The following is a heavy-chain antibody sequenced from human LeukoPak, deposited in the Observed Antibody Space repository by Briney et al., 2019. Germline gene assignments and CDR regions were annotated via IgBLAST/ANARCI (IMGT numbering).Heavy chain of an antibody. J-gene: IGHJ4*02. V-gene: IGHV3-11*06. CDR3: ARVSYGDSGYFDY. D-gene: IGHD4-17*01. CDR2: ISSSSSYI. Sequence: GGSLRLSCPAPGGISTDYYMSWIPQAPGKGLKRVSYISSSSSYINYADSVKGRFTISRDNAKNSLYLQMNSLRAEDTAVYYCARVSYGDSGYFDYWGQGALVTVSS. CDR1: GGISTDYY.